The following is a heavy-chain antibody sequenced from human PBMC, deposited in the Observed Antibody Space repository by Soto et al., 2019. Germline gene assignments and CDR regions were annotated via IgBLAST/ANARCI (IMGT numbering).Heavy chain of an antibody. D-gene: IGHD2-8*01. V-gene: IGHV3-21*01. Sequence: EVQLVESGGGLVKPGGSLRLTCAASGFTFSDYSMNWVRQAPGKGLEWVSSISSRSSHIYYAERVKGRFTISRDSAKTALFVQMSSLRVEDTAVDYCASHLGVSSAYFQHWGQGTLVTVSS. CDR1: GFTFSDYS. J-gene: IGHJ1*01. CDR2: ISSRSSHI. CDR3: ASHLGVSSAYFQH.